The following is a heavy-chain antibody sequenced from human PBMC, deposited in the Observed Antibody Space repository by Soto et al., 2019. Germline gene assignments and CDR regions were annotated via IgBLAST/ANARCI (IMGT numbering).Heavy chain of an antibody. CDR3: AKTTLTILPGIFWFDP. CDR1: GFTFNSYA. V-gene: IGHV3-23*01. D-gene: IGHD3-3*01. CDR2: ISASGDST. Sequence: AGGSLRLSCAASGFTFNSYAMSWVRQAPGKGLEWVSAISASGDSTYYADAVKGRFTISRDNSKNTLYLEMNSLRAEDTALYYCAKTTLTILPGIFWFDPWGQGTLVTFSS. J-gene: IGHJ5*02.